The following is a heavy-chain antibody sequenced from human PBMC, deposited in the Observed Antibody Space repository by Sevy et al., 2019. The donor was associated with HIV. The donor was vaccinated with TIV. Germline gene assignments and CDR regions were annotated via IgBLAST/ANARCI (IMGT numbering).Heavy chain of an antibody. D-gene: IGHD6-19*01. V-gene: IGHV1-69*13. CDR1: GGTFSSYA. CDR3: ARDVIAMAGDDAFDI. CDR2: IIPIFGTA. Sequence: ASVKVSCKASGGTFSSYAISWVRQAPGQGLEWMGGIIPIFGTANYALKFQGRVTITADESTSTAYMELSSLRSEDTAVYYCARDVIAMAGDDAFDIWGHGTMVTVSS. J-gene: IGHJ3*02.